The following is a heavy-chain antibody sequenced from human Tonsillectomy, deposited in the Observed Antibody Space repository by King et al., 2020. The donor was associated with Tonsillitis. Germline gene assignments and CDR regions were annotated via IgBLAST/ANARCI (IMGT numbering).Heavy chain of an antibody. CDR1: GFTFSSYS. CDR2: ISSSSSTI. D-gene: IGHD2-15*01. CDR3: ARGYCSGGSCYQLGDHWFDP. Sequence: QLVQSGGGLVQPGGSLRLSCAASGFTFSSYSMNWVRQAPGKGLEWVSYISSSSSTIYYADSVKGRFTISRDNAKNSLYLQMNSLRAEDTAVYYCARGYCSGGSCYQLGDHWFDPWGQGTLVTVSS. V-gene: IGHV3-48*04. J-gene: IGHJ5*02.